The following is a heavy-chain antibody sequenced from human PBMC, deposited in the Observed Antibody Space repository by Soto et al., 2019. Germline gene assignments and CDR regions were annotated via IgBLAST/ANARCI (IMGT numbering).Heavy chain of an antibody. CDR3: ARLNVGTAAIGLCP. V-gene: IGHV4-39*01. Sequence: SETLSLTCTVSGGSISSSSYYWGWIRQPPGKGLEWIGITYYSGTTYYNPSLKSRVTISVDTSKNQFSLKLSSVTAADTAVYYCARLNVGTAAIGLCPRGQRILVT. CDR2: TYYSGTT. J-gene: IGHJ5*02. D-gene: IGHD2-2*02. CDR1: GGSISSSSYY.